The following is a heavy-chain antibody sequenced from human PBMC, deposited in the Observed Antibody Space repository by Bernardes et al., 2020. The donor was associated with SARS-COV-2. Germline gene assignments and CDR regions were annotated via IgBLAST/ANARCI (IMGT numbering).Heavy chain of an antibody. D-gene: IGHD6-19*01. CDR2: ISSGGVST. V-gene: IGHV3-64*02. CDR3: ARADFSGWDPDYGLDV. CDR1: GFTFNSHA. J-gene: IGHJ6*02. Sequence: GGPLRFSCISSGFTFNSHAMHWVRQAPGKGLKYVEGISSGGVSTTYADSVKGRVTISRDNFKNTLYLQMGSLRPEDTAVYYCARADFSGWDPDYGLDVWGQGTTVTVSS.